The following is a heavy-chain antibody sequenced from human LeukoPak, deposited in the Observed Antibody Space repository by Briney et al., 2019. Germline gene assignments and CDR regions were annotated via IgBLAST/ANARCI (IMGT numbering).Heavy chain of an antibody. V-gene: IGHV3-21*01. CDR3: AREYYYDSSVDAFDI. D-gene: IGHD3-22*01. Sequence: GGSLRLSCAASGFTFRSYSMNWVRQAPVKGLQWVSSISSSSSYIYYVDSVKGRFTISRDNAQNSLYLQMNSLRAEDTAVYYCAREYYYDSSVDAFDIWGQGTMVTVSS. CDR1: GFTFRSYS. J-gene: IGHJ3*02. CDR2: ISSSSSYI.